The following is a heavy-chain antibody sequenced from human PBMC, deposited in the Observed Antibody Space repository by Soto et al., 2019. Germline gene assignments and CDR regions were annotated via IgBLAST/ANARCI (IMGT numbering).Heavy chain of an antibody. CDR3: ARDRRISNIAARNTIDY. J-gene: IGHJ4*02. CDR1: GFTFSSYG. D-gene: IGHD6-6*01. Sequence: QVQLVESGGGVVQPGRSLRLSCAASGFTFSSYGMHWVRQAPGKGLEWVAVIWYDGSNKYYADSVKGRFTISRDNSKNTLYLQMNSLRAEDTAVYYCARDRRISNIAARNTIDYWVQGTLVTVSS. V-gene: IGHV3-33*01. CDR2: IWYDGSNK.